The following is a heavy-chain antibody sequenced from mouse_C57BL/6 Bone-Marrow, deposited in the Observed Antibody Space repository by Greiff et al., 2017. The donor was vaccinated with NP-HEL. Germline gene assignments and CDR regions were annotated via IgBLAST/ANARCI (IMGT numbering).Heavy chain of an antibody. CDR3: ARGPLIYYYGSSSYAMDY. V-gene: IGHV1-82*01. J-gene: IGHJ4*01. Sequence: QVQLKESGPELVKPGASVKISCKASGYAFSSSWMNWVKQRPGKGLEWIGRIYPGDGDTNYNGKFKGKATLTADKSSSTAYMQLSSLTSEDSAVYFCARGPLIYYYGSSSYAMDYWGQGTSVTVSS. D-gene: IGHD1-1*01. CDR1: GYAFSSSW. CDR2: IYPGDGDT.